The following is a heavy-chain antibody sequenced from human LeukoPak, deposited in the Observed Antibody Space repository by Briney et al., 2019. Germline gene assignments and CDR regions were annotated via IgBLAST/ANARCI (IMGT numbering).Heavy chain of an antibody. D-gene: IGHD2-8*01. V-gene: IGHV4-34*01. Sequence: SETLSLTCAVYGGSFSGYYWSWIRQPPGKGLEWIGEINHSGSTNYNPSLKSRVTISVDTPKNQFSLKLSSVTAADTAVYYCAKDPDCTSGVCYTFFDYWGQGTLVTVSS. CDR1: GGSFSGYY. CDR2: INHSGST. CDR3: AKDPDCTSGVCYTFFDY. J-gene: IGHJ4*02.